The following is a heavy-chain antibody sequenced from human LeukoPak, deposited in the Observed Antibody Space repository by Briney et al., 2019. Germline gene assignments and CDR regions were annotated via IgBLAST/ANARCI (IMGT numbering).Heavy chain of an antibody. J-gene: IGHJ4*02. CDR2: IYTSGST. D-gene: IGHD2-2*01. V-gene: IGHV4-61*02. CDR3: ARVRLIVVVPAAQGYFDY. CDR1: GGSISSGSYY. Sequence: PSETLSLTCTVSGGSISSGSYYWSWIRQPAGKGLEWIGRIYTSGSTNYNPSLKSRVTISVDTSKNQFSLKLSSVTAADTAVYYCARVRLIVVVPAAQGYFDYWGQGTLVTVSS.